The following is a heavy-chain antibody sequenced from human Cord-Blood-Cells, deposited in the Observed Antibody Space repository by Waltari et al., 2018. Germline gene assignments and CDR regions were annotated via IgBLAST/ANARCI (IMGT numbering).Heavy chain of an antibody. CDR2: INHSGST. Sequence: QVQLQQWGAGLLKPSETLSLTCAVYGGSFSGYYWSWLRQPPGKGLEWIGEINHSGSTNYNPSLKSRVTISVDTSKNQFSLKLSSVTAADTAVYYCAREPQCGGDCPPTEYFQHWGQGTLVTVSS. CDR1: GGSFSGYY. J-gene: IGHJ1*01. D-gene: IGHD2-21*02. V-gene: IGHV4-34*01. CDR3: AREPQCGGDCPPTEYFQH.